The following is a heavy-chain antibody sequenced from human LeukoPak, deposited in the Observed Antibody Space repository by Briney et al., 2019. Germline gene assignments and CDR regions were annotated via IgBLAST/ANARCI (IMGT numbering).Heavy chain of an antibody. CDR1: GYTFTSYD. D-gene: IGHD6-19*01. Sequence: ASVKVSCKASGYTFTSYDINWVRQATGQGLEWMGWMNPNSGNTGYAQKFQGRVTITRNTSISTAYMELSSLRSEDTAVYYCARGLRLYSSGTLGYWGQGTLVTVSS. CDR2: MNPNSGNT. J-gene: IGHJ4*02. CDR3: ARGLRLYSSGTLGY. V-gene: IGHV1-8*03.